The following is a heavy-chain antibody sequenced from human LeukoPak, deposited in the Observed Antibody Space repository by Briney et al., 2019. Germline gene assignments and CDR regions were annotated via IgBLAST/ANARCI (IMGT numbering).Heavy chain of an antibody. D-gene: IGHD6-19*01. V-gene: IGHV3-69-1*01. CDR1: GFTFSDYY. Sequence: GGSLRLSCAASGFTFSDYYMNWVRQAPGKGLEWVSSISSSSAIYYADSVKGRFTISRDNAKNSLYLQMNSLRAEDTAVYYCARGYSSGWYNFDYWGQGTLVTVSS. CDR3: ARGYSSGWYNFDY. CDR2: ISSSSAI. J-gene: IGHJ4*02.